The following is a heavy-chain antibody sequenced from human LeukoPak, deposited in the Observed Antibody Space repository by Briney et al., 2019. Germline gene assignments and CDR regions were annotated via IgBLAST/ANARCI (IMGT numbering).Heavy chain of an antibody. CDR3: ARNPLPYTYGGVRHAPPAVYFDY. CDR2: ISSSGSTI. D-gene: IGHD5-18*01. V-gene: IGHV3-48*03. CDR1: GFTFSSYE. J-gene: IGHJ4*02. Sequence: GGSLRLSCAASGFTFSSYEMNWVRQAPGKGLEWVSYISSSGSTIYYADSVKGRFTISRDNAKNSLYLQMNSLRAEDTAVYYCARNPLPYTYGGVRHAPPAVYFDYWGQGTLVTVSS.